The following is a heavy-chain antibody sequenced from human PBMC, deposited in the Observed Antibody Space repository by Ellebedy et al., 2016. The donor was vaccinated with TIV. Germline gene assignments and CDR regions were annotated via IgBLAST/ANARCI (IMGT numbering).Heavy chain of an antibody. Sequence: GESLKISCAASGFTFSSYSMNWVRQAPGKGLEWVSSISSSSSYIYYADSVKGRFTISRDNAKNSLYLQMNSLRAEDTAVYYCARDLLANCGGNCHTGGAFDIWGQGTMVTVSS. CDR3: ARDLLANCGGNCHTGGAFDI. V-gene: IGHV3-21*01. CDR2: ISSSSSYI. D-gene: IGHD2-21*02. J-gene: IGHJ3*02. CDR1: GFTFSSYS.